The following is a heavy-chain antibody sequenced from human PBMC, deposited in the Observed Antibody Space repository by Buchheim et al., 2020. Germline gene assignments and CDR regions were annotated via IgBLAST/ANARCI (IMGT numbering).Heavy chain of an antibody. CDR3: ARGGGQNDYDFWSGYYGGYGMDV. CDR1: GGSFSGYY. V-gene: IGHV4-34*01. D-gene: IGHD3-3*01. Sequence: QVQLQQWGAGRLKPSETLSLTCAVYGGSFSGYYWSWIRQPPGKGLEWIGEINHSGSTNYNPSLKSRVTISVDTSKNQFSLKLSSVTAADTAVYYCARGGGQNDYDFWSGYYGGYGMDVWGQGTT. CDR2: INHSGST. J-gene: IGHJ6*02.